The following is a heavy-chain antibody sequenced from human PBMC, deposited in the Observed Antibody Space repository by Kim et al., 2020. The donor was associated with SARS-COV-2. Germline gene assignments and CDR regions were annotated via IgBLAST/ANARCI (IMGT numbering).Heavy chain of an antibody. Sequence: PSLHSRVIISLDSSKNQFSLKLTSVTAADTAVYYCARYLGGEGAFDIWGQGTIVTVSS. CDR3: ARYLGGEGAFDI. D-gene: IGHD3-9*01. V-gene: IGHV4-4*09. J-gene: IGHJ3*02.